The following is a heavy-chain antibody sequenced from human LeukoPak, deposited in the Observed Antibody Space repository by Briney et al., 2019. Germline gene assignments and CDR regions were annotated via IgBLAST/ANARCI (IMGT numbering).Heavy chain of an antibody. Sequence: SETLSLTCTVSGGSISSHYWSWIRQPPGKGLEWIGYIYYSGSTNYNPSLKSRVTISVDTSKNQFSLKLSSVTAADTAVYYCARGRNYDYVWGSYRYYFDYWGQGTLVTVSS. J-gene: IGHJ4*02. CDR3: ARGRNYDYVWGSYRYYFDY. CDR2: IYYSGST. CDR1: GGSISSHY. D-gene: IGHD3-16*02. V-gene: IGHV4-59*11.